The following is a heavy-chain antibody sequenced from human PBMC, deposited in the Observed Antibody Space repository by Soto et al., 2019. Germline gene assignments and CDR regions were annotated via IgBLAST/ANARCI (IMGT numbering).Heavy chain of an antibody. CDR3: ARGRGRAKRVVVVAAPHYYMDV. J-gene: IGHJ6*03. V-gene: IGHV4-34*01. D-gene: IGHD2-15*01. CDR2: INHSGST. Sequence: SETLSLTCAVYGGSFSGYYWSWIRQPPGKGLEWIGEINHSGSTNYNPSLKSRVTISVDTSKNQFSLKLSSVTAADTAVYYCARGRGRAKRVVVVAAPHYYMDVWGKGTTVTVSS. CDR1: GGSFSGYY.